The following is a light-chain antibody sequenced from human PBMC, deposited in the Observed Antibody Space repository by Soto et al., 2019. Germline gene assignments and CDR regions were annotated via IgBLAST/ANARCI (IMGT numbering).Light chain of an antibody. CDR1: SDSIANNY. Sequence: NFMLTQPHSVSESPGKTLSICCTRSSDSIANNYVQWYQKRPGSAPTTVIYENNQRLSGVPDRFSGSTDGSSNSASLTISGLQTEDEADYYCQSYDSDFVVFGGGTKLTVL. V-gene: IGLV6-57*04. CDR3: QSYDSDFVV. J-gene: IGLJ2*01. CDR2: ENN.